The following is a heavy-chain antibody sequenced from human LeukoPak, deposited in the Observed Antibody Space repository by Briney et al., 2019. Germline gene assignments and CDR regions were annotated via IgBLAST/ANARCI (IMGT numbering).Heavy chain of an antibody. CDR2: NYYSGST. J-gene: IGHJ6*02. D-gene: IGHD3-10*01. CDR1: GGSISSYY. CDR3: ARLYDPAV. Sequence: TPSETLSLTCTVSGGSISSYYWSWIRQPPGKGLEWIGYNYYSGSTNYNPSLKSRVTMSVDTSKNQFPLKLSSVTAADTAVYYCARLYDPAVWGQGTTVTVSS. V-gene: IGHV4-59*12.